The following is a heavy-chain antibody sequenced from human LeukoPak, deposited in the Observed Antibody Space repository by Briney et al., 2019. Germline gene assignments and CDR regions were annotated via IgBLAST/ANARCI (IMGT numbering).Heavy chain of an antibody. CDR2: ISGSGGST. Sequence: GGTLRLSCAASGFTFSSYGMSWVRQAPGKGLEWVSAISGSGGSTYYADSVKGRFTISRDNSKNTLYLQMNSLRAEDTAVYYCAKDWDEDTRAFDIWGQGTMVTVSS. V-gene: IGHV3-23*01. CDR1: GFTFSSYG. CDR3: AKDWDEDTRAFDI. D-gene: IGHD1-26*01. J-gene: IGHJ3*02.